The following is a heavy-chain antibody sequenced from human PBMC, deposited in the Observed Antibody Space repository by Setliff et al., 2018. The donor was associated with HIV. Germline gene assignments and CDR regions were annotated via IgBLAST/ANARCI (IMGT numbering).Heavy chain of an antibody. CDR3: ARGKSGGHSSGYYYFDY. Sequence: SETLSLTCAVYGGSFSGYYRSWIRQPPGKGLECIGGLNHSGSTNHNPFCKSRVPISVGTYKKQFSLRLSSVTAAETAVYYCARGKSGGHSSGYYYFDYWGHGTLVTVS. D-gene: IGHD3-22*01. CDR2: LNHSGST. V-gene: IGHV4-34*01. J-gene: IGHJ4*01. CDR1: GGSFSGYY.